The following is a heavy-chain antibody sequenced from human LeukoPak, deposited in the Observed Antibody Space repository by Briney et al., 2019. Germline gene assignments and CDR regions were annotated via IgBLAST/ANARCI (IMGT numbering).Heavy chain of an antibody. D-gene: IGHD3-22*01. CDR2: ISGSGGST. V-gene: IGHV3-23*01. J-gene: IGHJ3*02. CDR3: AKRYYYDSSGYYAPEDDAFDI. CDR1: GFTFGDFA. Sequence: GGSLRLSCTASGFTFGDFAMSWFRQAPGKGLEWVSAISGSGGSTYYADSVKGRFTISRDNSKNTLYLQMNSLRAEDTAVYYCAKRYYYDSSGYYAPEDDAFDIWGQGTMVTVSS.